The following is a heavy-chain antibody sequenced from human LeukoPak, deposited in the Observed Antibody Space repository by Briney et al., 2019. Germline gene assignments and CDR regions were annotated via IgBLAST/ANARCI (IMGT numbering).Heavy chain of an antibody. CDR2: ISTSRTT. Sequence: PGGSLRLSCAASGFTFSSYAMSWVRQAPGKGLEWVSSISTSRTTYYADSVKGRFTISRDNSKNTLYLQMNSLRAEDTAVYFCAKRGAAGSYYFDYWGQGTLVTVSS. CDR1: GFTFSSYA. D-gene: IGHD4/OR15-4a*01. V-gene: IGHV3-23*01. J-gene: IGHJ4*02. CDR3: AKRGAAGSYYFDY.